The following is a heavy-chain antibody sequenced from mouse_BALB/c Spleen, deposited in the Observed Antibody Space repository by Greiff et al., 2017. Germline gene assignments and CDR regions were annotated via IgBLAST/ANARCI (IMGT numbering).Heavy chain of an antibody. CDR3: ARHGSSYDYAMDY. J-gene: IGHJ4*01. CDR1: GFNIKDTY. Sequence: EVQLQESGAELVKPGASVKLSCTASGFNIKDTYMHWVKQRPEQGLEWIGRIDPANGNTKYDPKFQGKATITADTSSNTAYLQLSSLTSEDTAVYYCARHGSSYDYAMDYWDQGTSVTVSS. D-gene: IGHD1-1*01. V-gene: IGHV14-3*02. CDR2: IDPANGNT.